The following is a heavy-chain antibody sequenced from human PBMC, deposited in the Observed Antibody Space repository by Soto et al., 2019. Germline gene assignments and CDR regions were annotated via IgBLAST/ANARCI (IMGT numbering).Heavy chain of an antibody. V-gene: IGHV1-18*01. CDR2: ISSYNGNT. D-gene: IGHD6-19*01. CDR1: GYTFASYG. J-gene: IGHJ4*02. CDR3: MGDLADFTAGSGSYFDY. Sequence: ASVRVSCMASGYTFASYGINWVRQAPGQGLEWMGWISSYNGNTNYAQSLQGRVTMTTDTSTSTAYMELRSLRSDDTAVYYCMGDLADFTAGSGSYFDYWGQGTLVTVSS.